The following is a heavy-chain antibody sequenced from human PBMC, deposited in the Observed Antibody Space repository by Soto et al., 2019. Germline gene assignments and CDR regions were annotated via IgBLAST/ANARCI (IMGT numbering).Heavy chain of an antibody. CDR1: GYTFTSYY. CDR2: INPSGGST. D-gene: IGHD6-13*01. V-gene: IGHV1-46*01. CDR3: AGERAAGYGMDV. J-gene: IGHJ6*02. Sequence: ASVKVSCKSSGYTFTSYYMHCVRQAPGQGLEWMGIINPSGGSTSYAQKFQGRVTMTRDTSTSTVYMELSSLRSEDTAVYFCAGERAAGYGMDVWGQGTTVTVSS.